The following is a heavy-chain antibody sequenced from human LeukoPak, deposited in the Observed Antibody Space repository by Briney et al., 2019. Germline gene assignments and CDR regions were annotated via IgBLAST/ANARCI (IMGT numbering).Heavy chain of an antibody. CDR1: GFTFSSYE. V-gene: IGHV3-48*03. CDR2: ISSSGSTL. D-gene: IGHD3-10*01. Sequence: GGALRLSCAASGFTFSSYEMNWVRQAPGKGLEWISYISSSGSTLYYADSVKGRFTISRDNAKNSLYLQMNSLRAEDTAIYYCMRYRVYWGQGTLVTVSS. J-gene: IGHJ4*02. CDR3: MRYRVY.